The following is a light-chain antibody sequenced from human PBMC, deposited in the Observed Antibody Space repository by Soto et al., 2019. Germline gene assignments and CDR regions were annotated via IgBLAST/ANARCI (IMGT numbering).Light chain of an antibody. CDR1: QSFSSY. CDR2: DAS. CDR3: QQYNNWPWT. Sequence: EXFLTRSXXXXSXSRXRXSTLSXMASQSFSSYLAWYQQKPGQAPRLLIYDASNRATGIPARFSGSGSGTDFTLTISSLEPEDFAVYYCQQYNNWPWTFGQGTKVDI. V-gene: IGKV3-11*01. J-gene: IGKJ1*01.